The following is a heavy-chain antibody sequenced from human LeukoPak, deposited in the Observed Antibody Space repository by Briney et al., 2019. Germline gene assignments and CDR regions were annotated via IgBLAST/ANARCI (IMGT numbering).Heavy chain of an antibody. CDR1: GFTFSNAW. V-gene: IGHV3-15*07. CDR3: TTDGSFFDFDY. D-gene: IGHD6-6*01. CDR2: IKGKTDGGTT. J-gene: IGHJ4*02. Sequence: PGGSLRLSCAASGFTFSNAWMNWVRQAPGKGLEWVGRIKGKTDGGTTDYAAPVKGRFTISRDDSKNTLYLQMNSLKTEDTAMYYCTTDGSFFDFDYWGQGTLVTVSS.